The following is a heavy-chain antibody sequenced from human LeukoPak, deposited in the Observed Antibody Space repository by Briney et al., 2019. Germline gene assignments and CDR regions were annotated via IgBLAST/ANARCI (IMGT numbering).Heavy chain of an antibody. CDR1: GGSISSSKW. CDR3: ARAIGQNSGHDDSGDWFDP. Sequence: PSETLSLTCAVSGGSISSSKWWGWVRQPPGKGLEWIGEIYHGGSTNYNPSLKSRVTISVDKSKNQFSLKLNSVTAADTAMYYCARAIGQNSGHDDSGDWFDPWGQGTLVTVSS. D-gene: IGHD5-12*01. V-gene: IGHV4-4*02. J-gene: IGHJ5*02. CDR2: IYHGGST.